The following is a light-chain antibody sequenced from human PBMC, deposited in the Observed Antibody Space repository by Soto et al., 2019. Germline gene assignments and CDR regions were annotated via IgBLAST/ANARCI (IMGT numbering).Light chain of an antibody. V-gene: IGKV1-39*01. Sequence: DIQMTQSPSSLSASVGDRVTITCRASQSISSYLNWYQQKPGKAPKLLIYAASSLLSGVPSRFSGSGSVTDFTLPISSLQPEDFATYYCQHSYSTLAFGGGTKVEIK. CDR2: AAS. J-gene: IGKJ4*01. CDR3: QHSYSTLA. CDR1: QSISSY.